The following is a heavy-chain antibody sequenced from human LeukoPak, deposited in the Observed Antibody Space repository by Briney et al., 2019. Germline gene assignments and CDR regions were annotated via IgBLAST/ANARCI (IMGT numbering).Heavy chain of an antibody. CDR2: ISGSDDST. V-gene: IGHV3-23*01. CDR1: GFTFSSYA. CDR3: AKAGHSSSWAWADY. J-gene: IGHJ4*02. Sequence: GSLRLSCAASGFTFSSYAMSWVRQAPGKGLEWVSVISGSDDSTYYADSVKGRFTISRGNSKNTLFLQMNSLRAEDTALYYCAKAGHSSSWAWADYWGQGTLVTVSS. D-gene: IGHD6-13*01.